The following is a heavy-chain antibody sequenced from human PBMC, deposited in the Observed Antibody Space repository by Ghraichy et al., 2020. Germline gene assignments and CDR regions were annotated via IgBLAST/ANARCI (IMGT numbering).Heavy chain of an antibody. D-gene: IGHD2-21*01. Sequence: GGSLRLSCEASGFIFSNYAMTWVRQAPGKGLEWVSAISATSSVTYYADSVKGRFTVSRDNSKNMLFLQMNSLRAEDTAVYYCARSECGGDCYPADWGQGTLVTVSS. V-gene: IGHV3-23*01. CDR3: ARSECGGDCYPAD. J-gene: IGHJ4*02. CDR1: GFIFSNYA. CDR2: ISATSSVT.